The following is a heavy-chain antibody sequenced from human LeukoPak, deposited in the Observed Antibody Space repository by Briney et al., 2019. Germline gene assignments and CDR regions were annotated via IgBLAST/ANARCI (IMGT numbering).Heavy chain of an antibody. CDR2: IYPGDSDT. V-gene: IGHV5-51*01. CDR1: GYSFTNYW. D-gene: IGHD2-8*02. CDR3: ARTGDSTGHYFDY. J-gene: IGHJ4*02. Sequence: EESLKISCKGSGYSFTNYWIGWVRQMPGKGLEWMGIIYPGDSDTRHSPSFQGQVTISADKSISTTYLQWRSLKASDTAMYYCARTGDSTGHYFDYWGQGTLVTVSS.